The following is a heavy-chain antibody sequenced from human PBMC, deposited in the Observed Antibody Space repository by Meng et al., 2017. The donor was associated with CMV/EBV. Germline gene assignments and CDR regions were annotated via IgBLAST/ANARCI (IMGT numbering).Heavy chain of an antibody. D-gene: IGHD2-21*01. CDR1: GFTFSSYS. CDR2: ISSSSSYI. J-gene: IGHJ4*02. V-gene: IGHV3-21*01. CDR3: AREGEAYCGGDCSS. Sequence: GESLKISCAASGFTFSSYSMNWVRQAPGKGLEWVSSISSSSSYIYYADSVKGQFTISRDNAKNSLYLQMNSLRAEDTAVYYCAREGEAYCGGDCSSWGQGTLVTVSS.